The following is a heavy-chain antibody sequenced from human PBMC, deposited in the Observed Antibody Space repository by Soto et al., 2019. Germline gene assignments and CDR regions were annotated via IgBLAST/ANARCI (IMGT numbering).Heavy chain of an antibody. CDR3: ARDKVVGATGN. J-gene: IGHJ4*02. Sequence: QVQLVQSGAEVKKPGASVKVSCKASGYTFTSYDISWVRQATGQGLEWMGWMNPNSGNTVYAQKFQGRVTMTRNTSLSTAYMGLSSLRPADTAVYYCARDKVVGATGNWGQGTLVTVSS. CDR1: GYTFTSYD. CDR2: MNPNSGNT. V-gene: IGHV1-8*01. D-gene: IGHD1-1*01.